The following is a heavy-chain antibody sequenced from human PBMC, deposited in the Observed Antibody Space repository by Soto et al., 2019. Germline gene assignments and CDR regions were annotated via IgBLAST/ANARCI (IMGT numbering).Heavy chain of an antibody. Sequence: QVQLVQSGAEVKNPGAAVKVSCKASGYTFTSYGISWVRQAPGQGLEWMGWISAYNGNTNYAQKLQGRVTMTTDTSTRTANMELRSLRSDDTAVYYCARETSPLHVVSDYWGQGTLVTVSS. CDR2: ISAYNGNT. V-gene: IGHV1-18*04. CDR1: GYTFTSYG. J-gene: IGHJ4*02. CDR3: ARETSPLHVVSDY. D-gene: IGHD2-21*01.